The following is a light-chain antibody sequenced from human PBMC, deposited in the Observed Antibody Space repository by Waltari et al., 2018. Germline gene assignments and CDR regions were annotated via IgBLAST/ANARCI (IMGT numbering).Light chain of an antibody. CDR2: GTS. J-gene: IGKJ4*01. CDR1: QSVSTIS. V-gene: IGKV3-20*01. Sequence: EIVLTQSPGTLSLSPGERATLSCRASQSVSTISLTWYQQKPGQAPRLLSYGTSSRATGIPDRFSGSGSGTDCTLTISRLQPEDFAIYYCQQYDGIVVTFGGGTKVEI. CDR3: QQYDGIVVT.